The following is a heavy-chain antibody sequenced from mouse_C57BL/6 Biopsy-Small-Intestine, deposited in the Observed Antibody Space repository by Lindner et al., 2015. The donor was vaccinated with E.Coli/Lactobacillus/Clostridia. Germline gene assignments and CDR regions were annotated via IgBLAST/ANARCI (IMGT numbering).Heavy chain of an antibody. D-gene: IGHD3-1*01. CDR3: ARRFGVPYVLDY. CDR1: GYTFTGYW. CDR2: ILPGSDST. J-gene: IGHJ4*01. Sequence: VQLQESGAELMKPGASVKLSCKTTGYTFTGYWIEWIRQRPGHGLEWIGEILPGSDSTTYNEKFKGKATFTTDTSSNTVYMHLSSLTSEDSAIYYCARRFGVPYVLDYWGQGTSVTVSS. V-gene: IGHV1-9*01.